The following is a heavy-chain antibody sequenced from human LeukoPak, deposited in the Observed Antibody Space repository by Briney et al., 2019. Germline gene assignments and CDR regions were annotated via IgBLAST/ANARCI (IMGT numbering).Heavy chain of an antibody. V-gene: IGHV3-48*01. CDR1: GFTFSSYN. CDR2: ISSSSSTI. Sequence: PGGSLRLSCAASGFTFSSYNMNWVRQAPGNGMEWVSYISSSSSTIYYADSVKGRFTISRDNAKNSLYLQMNSLRAEDTAVYYCARYYYDSSGYRYFPHWGQGTLVTVSS. D-gene: IGHD3-22*01. J-gene: IGHJ1*01. CDR3: ARYYYDSSGYRYFPH.